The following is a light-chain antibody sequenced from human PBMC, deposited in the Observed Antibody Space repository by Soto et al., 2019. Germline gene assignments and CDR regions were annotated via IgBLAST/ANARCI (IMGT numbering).Light chain of an antibody. CDR2: DAS. Sequence: EIVLTQSPATLSLSPGERATLSCRASQSVSSYLAWYQQKPGQAPRLLIYDASNRATGIPARFSGSGSGTDFTLTSSSLEPEDVAVQYCQQRSNWPPLTLGGGTKVEIK. J-gene: IGKJ4*01. V-gene: IGKV3-11*01. CDR1: QSVSSY. CDR3: QQRSNWPPLT.